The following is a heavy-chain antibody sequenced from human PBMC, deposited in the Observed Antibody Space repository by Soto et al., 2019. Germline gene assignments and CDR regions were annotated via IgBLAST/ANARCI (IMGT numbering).Heavy chain of an antibody. CDR2: IYYSGST. V-gene: IGHV4-59*08. CDR1: GGSISSYY. J-gene: IGHJ4*02. CDR3: ARHEKDTAMAFDY. D-gene: IGHD5-18*01. Sequence: QVQLQESGPGLVKPSETLSLTCTVSGGSISSYYRSWIRQPPGKGLEWIGYIYYSGSTNYNPSLKSRVTISVDTSKNQFSLKLSSVTAADTAVYYCARHEKDTAMAFDYWGQGTLVTVSS.